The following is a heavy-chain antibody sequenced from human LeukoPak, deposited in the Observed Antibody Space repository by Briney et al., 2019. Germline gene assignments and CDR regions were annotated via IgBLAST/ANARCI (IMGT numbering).Heavy chain of an antibody. CDR3: AELGITMIGGV. V-gene: IGHV3-21*01. CDR2: ISTSSSYI. CDR1: GFTFSSYG. J-gene: IGHJ6*04. Sequence: GGSLRLSCAASGFTFSSYGMNWVRQAPGKGLEWVSSISTSSSYIYYADSVKGRFTISRDNAKNSLYLQMNSLRAEDTAVYYCAELGITMIGGVWGKGTTVTISS. D-gene: IGHD3-10*02.